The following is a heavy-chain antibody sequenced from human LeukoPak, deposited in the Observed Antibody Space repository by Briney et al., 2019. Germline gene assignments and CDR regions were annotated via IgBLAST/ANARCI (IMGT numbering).Heavy chain of an antibody. D-gene: IGHD2-15*01. CDR3: ARPGGGPIR. CDR2: IYYSGST. V-gene: IGHV4-39*07. J-gene: IGHJ4*02. CDR1: GGSISSSSYY. Sequence: PSETLSLTCTVSGGSISSSSYYWGWIRQPPGKGLEWIGSIYYSGSTYYNPSLKSRVTISVDTSKNQFSLKLTSVTAADTAIYYCARPGGGPIRWGQGTLVTVSS.